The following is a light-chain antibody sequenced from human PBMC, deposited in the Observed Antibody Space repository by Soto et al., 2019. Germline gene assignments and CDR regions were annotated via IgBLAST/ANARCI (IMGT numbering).Light chain of an antibody. Sequence: EIVLKQSPATLSLSPGERATLSCRASQSVSSYLAWYQQKPGQAPRLLIYDASNRATGIPARFSGSGSETGFTLTFRSLEPADFAVYYGQQLSKWPPWSTFGQGTKLEIQ. V-gene: IGKV3-11*01. CDR3: QQLSKWPPWST. CDR1: QSVSSY. CDR2: DAS. J-gene: IGKJ2*01.